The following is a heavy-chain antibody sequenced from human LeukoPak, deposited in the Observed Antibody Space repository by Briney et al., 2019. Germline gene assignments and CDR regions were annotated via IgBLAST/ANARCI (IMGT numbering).Heavy chain of an antibody. CDR2: IYYSGST. Sequence: PSETLSLTCTVSGGSISSYYWSWIRQPPGKGLEWIGYIYYSGSTNYNPSLKSRVTISVDTSKNQFSLKLSSVTAAATAVYYCARHLPYDFWSGRADQYYMGVWGKGTTVTVSS. J-gene: IGHJ6*03. D-gene: IGHD3-3*01. CDR3: ARHLPYDFWSGRADQYYMGV. V-gene: IGHV4-59*08. CDR1: GGSISSYY.